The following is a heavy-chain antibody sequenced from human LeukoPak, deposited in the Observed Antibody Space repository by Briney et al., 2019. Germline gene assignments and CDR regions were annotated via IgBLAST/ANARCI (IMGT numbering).Heavy chain of an antibody. Sequence: VASVKVSCKASGGTFSSYAISWVRQAPGQGLEWMGGIIPIFGTANYAQKFQGRVTITADESTSTAYMELSSLRSEDTAVYYCARLTIPPHDYYYYGMDVWGQGTTVTVSS. CDR1: GGTFSSYA. J-gene: IGHJ6*02. D-gene: IGHD3-3*01. V-gene: IGHV1-69*13. CDR3: ARLTIPPHDYYYYGMDV. CDR2: IIPIFGTA.